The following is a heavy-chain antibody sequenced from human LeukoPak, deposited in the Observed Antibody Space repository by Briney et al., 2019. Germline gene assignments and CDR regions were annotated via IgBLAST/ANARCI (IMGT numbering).Heavy chain of an antibody. D-gene: IGHD6-19*01. CDR3: ARQSGSGWYQPDY. V-gene: IGHV5-51*01. CDR2: IYPGDSET. Sequence: GESLKISCKGSGYSFTTYWIGWVRQTPGKGLEWMGIIYPGDSETRYSPSFQGQVTISADKSIYPAYLQWSSLKASDTAMYYCARQSGSGWYQPDYWGQGTLVTVSS. CDR1: GYSFTTYW. J-gene: IGHJ4*02.